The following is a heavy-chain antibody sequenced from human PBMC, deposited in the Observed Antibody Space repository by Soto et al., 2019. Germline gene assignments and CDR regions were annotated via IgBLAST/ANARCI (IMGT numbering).Heavy chain of an antibody. D-gene: IGHD3-22*01. CDR2: IIPIFGTA. J-gene: IGHJ5*02. V-gene: IGHV1-69*13. CDR1: GGTFSSYA. Sequence: SVKVSCKASGGTFSSYAISWVRQAPGQGLEWMGGIIPIFGTANYAQKFQGRVTITADESTSTAYMELSSLRSEDTAVYYCAGDSRDYYYDSSGYYYPLAWGQGTLVTVSS. CDR3: AGDSRDYYYDSSGYYYPLA.